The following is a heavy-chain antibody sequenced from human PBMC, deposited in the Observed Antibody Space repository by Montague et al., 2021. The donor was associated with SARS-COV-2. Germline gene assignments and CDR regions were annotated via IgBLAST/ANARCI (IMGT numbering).Heavy chain of an antibody. J-gene: IGHJ3*01. CDR2: ITYDGIDK. CDR3: ARDRVPPDYGGAFDL. Sequence: SLRLSCAASGFIFRNFAFHWVRQAPGKGLEWLAIITYDGIDKFYADSVKGRFTISRDNSKNILYLRMNSLTPEDTAVYYCARDRVPPDYGGAFDLWGQGTLVTVSS. D-gene: IGHD4/OR15-4a*01. CDR1: GFIFRNFA. V-gene: IGHV3-30*04.